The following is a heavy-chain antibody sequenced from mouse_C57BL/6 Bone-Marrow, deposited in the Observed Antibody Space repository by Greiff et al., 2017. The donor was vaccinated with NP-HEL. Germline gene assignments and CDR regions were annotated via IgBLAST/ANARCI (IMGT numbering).Heavy chain of an antibody. D-gene: IGHD2-5*01. CDR3: ARRAYSNYDY. CDR2: ISSGGSYT. V-gene: IGHV5-6*02. J-gene: IGHJ3*01. Sequence: EVKLEESGGDLVKPGGSLKLSCAASGFTFSSYGMSWVRQTPDKRLEWVATISSGGSYTYYPDSVKGRFTISRDNAKNTLYLQMSSLKSEDTAMYYCARRAYSNYDYWGQGTLVTVSA. CDR1: GFTFSSYG.